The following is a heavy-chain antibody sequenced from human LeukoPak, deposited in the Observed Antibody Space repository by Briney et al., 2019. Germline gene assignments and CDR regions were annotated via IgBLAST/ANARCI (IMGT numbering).Heavy chain of an antibody. Sequence: GGSLRLSCEASGFTFSAYAMTEVRQAPGQGLEWVSSIGSDNKPHYSESVKGRFAISRDNSKSMLFLQLNSLRAEDTALYYCARDLHYYVAMYVGGQGTTVTVSS. CDR3: ARDLHYYVAMYV. CDR1: GFTFSAYA. V-gene: IGHV3-23*01. D-gene: IGHD3-10*02. CDR2: IGSDNKP. J-gene: IGHJ6*02.